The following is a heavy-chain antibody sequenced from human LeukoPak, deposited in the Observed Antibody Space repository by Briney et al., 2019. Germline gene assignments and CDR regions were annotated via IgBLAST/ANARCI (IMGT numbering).Heavy chain of an antibody. CDR3: AKDTGAYYDSSGYLDY. CDR1: GFTFDVYA. V-gene: IGHV3-9*01. Sequence: PGGSLRLSCAASGFTFDVYAMHWVRQAPGKGLEWVSGISWNSGSIGYADSVKGRFTISRDNAKNSLYLQMNSLRAEDTALYYCAKDTGAYYDSSGYLDYWGQGTLVTVSS. D-gene: IGHD3-22*01. CDR2: ISWNSGSI. J-gene: IGHJ4*02.